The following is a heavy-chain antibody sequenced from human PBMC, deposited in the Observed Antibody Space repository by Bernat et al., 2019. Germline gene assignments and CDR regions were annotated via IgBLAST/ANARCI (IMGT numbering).Heavy chain of an antibody. Sequence: EVQLVESGGGLVKPGGSLRLSCAASGFTFSSYSMNWVRQAPGKGLEWVGRIKSKTDGGTTDYAAPVKGRFTISRDDSKNTLYLQMNSLKTEDTAVYYCTTIWPDGSGSLSADDYWGQGTLVTVSS. V-gene: IGHV3-15*07. CDR1: GFTFSSYS. CDR2: IKSKTDGGTT. J-gene: IGHJ4*02. D-gene: IGHD3-10*01. CDR3: TTIWPDGSGSLSADDY.